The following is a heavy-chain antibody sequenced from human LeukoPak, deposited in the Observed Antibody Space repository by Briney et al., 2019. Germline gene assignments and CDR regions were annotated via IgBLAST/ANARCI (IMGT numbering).Heavy chain of an antibody. CDR3: ARAKPGIASGRPSNWLDA. Sequence: DSLKLSCKASGYTFTGYYMHWVRQAPGQGLEWMGCINPNSGGTNYAQKFQGRVTMTRDTSISTAYMQLSRLRSDDTAVYYCARAKPGIASGRPSNWLDAWGQGTLVTVSS. J-gene: IGHJ5*02. V-gene: IGHV1-2*02. CDR1: GYTFTGYY. D-gene: IGHD6-13*01. CDR2: INPNSGGT.